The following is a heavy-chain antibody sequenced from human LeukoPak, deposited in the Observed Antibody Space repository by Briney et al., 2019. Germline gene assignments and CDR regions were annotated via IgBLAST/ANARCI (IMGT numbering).Heavy chain of an antibody. J-gene: IGHJ5*02. V-gene: IGHV4-31*03. CDR1: GGSISSGGYY. D-gene: IGHD2-15*01. CDR2: IYYSGST. Sequence: SQTLSLTCTVSGGSISSGGYYWSWTRHHPGKGLEWIGYIYYSGSTYYNPSLKSRVTISVDTSKNQFSLKLSSVTAADTAVYYCARGMVAATPSLDPWGQGTLVTVSS. CDR3: ARGMVAATPSLDP.